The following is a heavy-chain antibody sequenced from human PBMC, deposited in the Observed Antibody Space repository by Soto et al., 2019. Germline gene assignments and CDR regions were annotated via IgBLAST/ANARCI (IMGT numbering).Heavy chain of an antibody. Sequence: EVQLVESGGGLVQPGGSLRLSCAASGFTISTYWMHWVRQAPGKGLVWVSRIKTDGSETHYADSVKGRFTIYRDNAKNTLYLQMNSLRAEDTAVYYCARDRILGSASCDNWGQGTLVTVSS. J-gene: IGHJ4*02. CDR1: GFTISTYW. D-gene: IGHD3-10*01. CDR3: ARDRILGSASCDN. V-gene: IGHV3-74*01. CDR2: IKTDGSET.